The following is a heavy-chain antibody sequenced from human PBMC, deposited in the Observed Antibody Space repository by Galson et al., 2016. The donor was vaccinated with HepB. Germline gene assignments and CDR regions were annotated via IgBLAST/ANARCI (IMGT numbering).Heavy chain of an antibody. CDR1: GFTFSNYA. J-gene: IGHJ4*02. Sequence: SLRLSCAASGFTFSNYAMSWVRQAPGKGLVWVSRINSDESNTNYADSVKGRFTISRDNAKNTLYLQMNSLRDEDTAVYYCARGGGYYYFDYWGQGNLVTVSS. V-gene: IGHV3-74*01. D-gene: IGHD2-21*01. CDR2: INSDESNT. CDR3: ARGGGYYYFDY.